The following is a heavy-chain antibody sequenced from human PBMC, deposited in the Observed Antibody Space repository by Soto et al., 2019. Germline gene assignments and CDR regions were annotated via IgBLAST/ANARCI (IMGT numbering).Heavy chain of an antibody. Sequence: SETLSLTCTVSGGSISSGDYYWSWIRQPPGKGLEWIGYIYYSGSTYYNPSLKSRVTISVDTSMNQFSLHFYSVTPEDTAVYYCAGTTSLPWYYMDVWGKGTTVTVSS. CDR2: IYYSGST. CDR3: AGTTSLPWYYMDV. J-gene: IGHJ6*03. V-gene: IGHV4-30-4*01. CDR1: GGSISSGDYY. D-gene: IGHD1-1*01.